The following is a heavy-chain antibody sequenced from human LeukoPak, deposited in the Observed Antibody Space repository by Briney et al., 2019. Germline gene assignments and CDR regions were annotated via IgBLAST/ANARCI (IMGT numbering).Heavy chain of an antibody. V-gene: IGHV1-46*01. CDR1: GYTFTSYY. CDR3: VSNIAAAEAFGI. D-gene: IGHD6-13*01. J-gene: IGHJ3*02. CDR2: INPSGGST. Sequence: ASVKVSCKASGYTFTSYYMHWVRQAPGQGLEWMGIINPSGGSTSYAQKFQGRVTMTRDTSTSTVYMELSSLRSEDTAVYYCVSNIAAAEAFGIWGQGTMVTVSS.